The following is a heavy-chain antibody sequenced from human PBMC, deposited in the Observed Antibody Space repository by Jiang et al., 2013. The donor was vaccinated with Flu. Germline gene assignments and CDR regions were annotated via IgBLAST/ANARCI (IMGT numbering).Heavy chain of an antibody. CDR2: ISSSSSYI. J-gene: IGHJ6*02. D-gene: IGHD6-19*01. V-gene: IGHV3-21*01. Sequence: EWVSSISSSSSYIYYADSVKGRFTISRDNAKNSLYLQMNSLRAEDTAVYYCARDLLSGWEKNPNYYYGMDVWGQGTTVTVSS. CDR3: ARDLLSGWEKNPNYYYGMDV.